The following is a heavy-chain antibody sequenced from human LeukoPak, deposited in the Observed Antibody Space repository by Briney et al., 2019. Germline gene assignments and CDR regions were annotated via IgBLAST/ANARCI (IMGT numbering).Heavy chain of an antibody. Sequence: GGSLRLSCAASGFTFSSYSMNWVRQAPGKGLEWVSSSSSSSSYVYYADSVKGRFTISRDNAKNSLYLQMNSLRAEDTAVYYCAILQDTAMVFDAFDIWGQGTMVTVSS. CDR2: SSSSSSYV. D-gene: IGHD5-18*01. CDR3: AILQDTAMVFDAFDI. CDR1: GFTFSSYS. V-gene: IGHV3-21*01. J-gene: IGHJ3*02.